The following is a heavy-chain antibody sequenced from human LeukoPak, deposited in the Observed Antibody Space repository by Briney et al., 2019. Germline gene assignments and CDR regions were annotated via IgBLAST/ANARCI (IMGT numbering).Heavy chain of an antibody. J-gene: IGHJ4*02. CDR3: ARVSLGGSYYSPGYYFDH. Sequence: SGTLSLTCAVSGGSISSSNWWSWVRQPPGKGLEWIGEIYHSGSTYYNPSLKSRVTISVDTSKNQFSLKLSSVTAADTAVYYCARVSLGGSYYSPGYYFDHWGQGTLVTVSS. D-gene: IGHD1-26*01. V-gene: IGHV4-4*02. CDR1: GGSISSSNW. CDR2: IYHSGST.